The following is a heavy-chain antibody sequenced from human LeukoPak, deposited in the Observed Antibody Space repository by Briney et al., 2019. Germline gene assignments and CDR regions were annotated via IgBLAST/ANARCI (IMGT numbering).Heavy chain of an antibody. CDR2: IIPIFGTA. CDR3: ARTLVLLWFGELSGWSDP. D-gene: IGHD3-10*01. CDR1: GGTFSSYA. V-gene: IGHV1-69*05. Sequence: SVKVSCKASGGTFSSYAISWVRQAPGQGLEWMGGIIPIFGTANYAQKFQGRVTITTDESTSTAYMELSSLRSEDTAVYYCARTLVLLWFGELSGWSDPWGQGTLVTVSS. J-gene: IGHJ5*02.